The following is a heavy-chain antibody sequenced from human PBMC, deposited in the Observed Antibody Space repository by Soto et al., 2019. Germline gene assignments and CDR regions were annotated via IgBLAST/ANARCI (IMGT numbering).Heavy chain of an antibody. Sequence: QVQLQESGPGLVEPSQTLSLTCSVSGGSISSGDYYWSWIRQPPGKGLEWIGYMFYVGATYYNPSLQRRATISVDTAKNQFPLKLSAVTAADTAVYHCARVVTFCSSPTCRGRNWFDPWGQGTLVTVTS. CDR2: MFYVGAT. J-gene: IGHJ5*02. V-gene: IGHV4-30-4*01. CDR3: ARVVTFCSSPTCRGRNWFDP. D-gene: IGHD2-2*01. CDR1: GGSISSGDYY.